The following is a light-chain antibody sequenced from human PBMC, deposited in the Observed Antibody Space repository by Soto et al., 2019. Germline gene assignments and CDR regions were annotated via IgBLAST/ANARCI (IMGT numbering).Light chain of an antibody. CDR3: SSYSSTSTPYV. Sequence: QSALTQPASVSGSPGQSITISCTGTSSDVGSHNYVSWYQQHPGKAPKLIIFEVKSRPSGVSNRFSGSKSGSAASLTISGLQAEDEADYYCSSYSSTSTPYVFGGGTKVTVL. V-gene: IGLV2-14*01. J-gene: IGLJ1*01. CDR2: EVK. CDR1: SSDVGSHNY.